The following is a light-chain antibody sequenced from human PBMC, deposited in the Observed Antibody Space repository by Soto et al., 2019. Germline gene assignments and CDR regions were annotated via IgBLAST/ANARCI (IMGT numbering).Light chain of an antibody. Sequence: DIVMTQSPDSLAVSLGERATINCKSSQSVLYSPNNKNYLAWYQQKPGQPPKLLIYWASTRESGVPDRFSGSGSGTDYTLTIGSLKAEDVAFYYCQQYHSAPQSFGQGTKVEIK. CDR3: QQYHSAPQS. CDR1: QSVLYSPNNKNY. CDR2: WAS. J-gene: IGKJ1*01. V-gene: IGKV4-1*01.